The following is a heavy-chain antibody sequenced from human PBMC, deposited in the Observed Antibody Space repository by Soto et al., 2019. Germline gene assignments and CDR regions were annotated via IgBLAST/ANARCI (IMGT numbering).Heavy chain of an antibody. V-gene: IGHV3-33*01. CDR1: GFTFSSYG. CDR3: ARDPGYSYGDYYYYYMDV. D-gene: IGHD5-18*01. J-gene: IGHJ6*03. CDR2: IWYDGSNK. Sequence: GGSLRLSCAASGFTFSSYGMHWVRQAPGKGLEWVAVIWYDGSNKYYADSVKGRFTISRDNSKNTLYLQMNSLRAEDTAVYYCARDPGYSYGDYYYYYMDVWGKGTTVTVSS.